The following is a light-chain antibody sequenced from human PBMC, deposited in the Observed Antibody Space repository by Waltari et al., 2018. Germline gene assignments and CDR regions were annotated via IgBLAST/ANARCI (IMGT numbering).Light chain of an antibody. J-gene: IGLJ1*01. CDR1: SSDVGGYNY. CDR3: SSYTSSSTLYV. Sequence: QSALTQPASVSGSPGQSITISCTGTSSDVGGYNYVSWYQQPPGKAPKLIIYDVSNRPSGVSNRFSGSKSGNTASRTISGLQAEDEADYYCSSYTSSSTLYVFGTGTKVTVL. V-gene: IGLV2-14*01. CDR2: DVS.